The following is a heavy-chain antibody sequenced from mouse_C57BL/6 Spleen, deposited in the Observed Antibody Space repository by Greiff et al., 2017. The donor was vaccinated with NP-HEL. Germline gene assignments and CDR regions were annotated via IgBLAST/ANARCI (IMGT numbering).Heavy chain of an antibody. CDR1: GYSFTSYY. CDR3: ARWGETAQAGGDY. V-gene: IGHV1-66*01. Sequence: QVQLQQSGPELVKPGASVKISCKASGYSFTSYYIHWVKQRPGQGLEWIGWIYPGSGNTKYNEKFKGKATLTADTSSSTAYMQLSSLTSEDSAVYCCARWGETAQAGGDYWGQGTTLTVSS. CDR2: IYPGSGNT. D-gene: IGHD3-2*02. J-gene: IGHJ2*01.